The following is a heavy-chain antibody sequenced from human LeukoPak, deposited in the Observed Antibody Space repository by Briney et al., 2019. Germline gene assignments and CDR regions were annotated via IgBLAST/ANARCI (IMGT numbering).Heavy chain of an antibody. J-gene: IGHJ4*02. CDR1: GLTFTSYG. Sequence: PGGSLRFSVAASGLTFTSYGMNWVRQSPGKALKWVSAISGIGINPYYADSVKGRFTISRDNSKNTLYLQMNSLRAEDTAVYYCAKAVDPVISQHYFDYWGQGTLVTVSS. CDR3: AKAVDPVISQHYFDY. CDR2: ISGIGINP. V-gene: IGHV3-23*01. D-gene: IGHD3-22*01.